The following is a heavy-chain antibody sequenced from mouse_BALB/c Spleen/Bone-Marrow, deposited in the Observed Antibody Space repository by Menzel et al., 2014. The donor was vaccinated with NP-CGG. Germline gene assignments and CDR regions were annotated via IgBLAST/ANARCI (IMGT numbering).Heavy chain of an antibody. Sequence: VKLVESGAELVRPGSSVKISCKSSGYSFSNYWMNWMKQRPGQGLEWIGQIYPGDGDTNYNGKFKGKATLTADKSSSTAYMQLSSLTSEDSAVYFCANRGDYSYAMDYWGQGTSVTVSS. V-gene: IGHV1-80*01. J-gene: IGHJ4*01. CDR2: IYPGDGDT. D-gene: IGHD1-1*01. CDR3: ANRGDYSYAMDY. CDR1: GYSFSNYW.